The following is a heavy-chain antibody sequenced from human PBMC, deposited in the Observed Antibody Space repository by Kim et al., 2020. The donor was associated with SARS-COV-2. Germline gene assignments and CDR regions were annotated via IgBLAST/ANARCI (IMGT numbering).Heavy chain of an antibody. CDR1: GGSISSGGYY. CDR2: IYYSGST. D-gene: IGHD3-10*01. Sequence: SQTLSLTCTVSGGSISSGGYYWSWIRQHPGKGLEWIGYIYYSGSTYYNPSLKSRVTISVDTSKNQFSLKLSSVTAADTAVYYCARSGTGITMVRGVIPRGMDVWGQGTTVTVSS. CDR3: ARSGTGITMVRGVIPRGMDV. V-gene: IGHV4-31*03. J-gene: IGHJ6*02.